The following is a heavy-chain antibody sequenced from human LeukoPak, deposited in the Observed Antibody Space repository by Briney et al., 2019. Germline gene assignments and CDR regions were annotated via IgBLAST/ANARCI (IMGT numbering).Heavy chain of an antibody. Sequence: GASVKVSCKASGYTFTGYYMHWVRQAPGRGREWMGWINPNSGGTNYAQKFQGRVTITRDTSISTAYMELRSLRSDDTAVYYCARDNSGYDYSDAFDIWGQGTMVTVSS. CDR2: INPNSGGT. CDR1: GYTFTGYY. CDR3: ARDNSGYDYSDAFDI. J-gene: IGHJ3*02. V-gene: IGHV1-2*02. D-gene: IGHD5-12*01.